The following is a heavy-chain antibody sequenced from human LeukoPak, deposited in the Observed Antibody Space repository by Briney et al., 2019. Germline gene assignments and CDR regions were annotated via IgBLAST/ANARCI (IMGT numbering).Heavy chain of an antibody. CDR2: IYYSGST. V-gene: IGHV4-39*01. CDR1: GGSISSSSYY. CDR3: ARNYYGSGSRGYFGY. D-gene: IGHD3-10*01. Sequence: SETLSLTCTVSGGSISSSSYYWGWIRQPPGKGLEWIGSIYYSGSTYYNPSLKSRVTISVDTSKSQFSLKLSSVTAADTAVYYCARNYYGSGSRGYFGYWGQGTLVTVSS. J-gene: IGHJ4*02.